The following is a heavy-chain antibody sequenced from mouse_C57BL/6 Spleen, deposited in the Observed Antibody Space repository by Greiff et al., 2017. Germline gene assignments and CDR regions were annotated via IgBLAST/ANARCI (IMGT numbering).Heavy chain of an antibody. V-gene: IGHV1-55*01. CDR1: GYTFTSYW. CDR3: ARASTVVGKDY. J-gene: IGHJ2*01. Sequence: VKLQQPGAELVKPGASVKMSCKASGYTFTSYWITWVKQRPGQGLEWIGDIYPGSGSTNYNEKFKSKATLTVDTSSSTAYMQLSSLTSEDSAVYYCARASTVVGKDYWGQGTTLTVAS. CDR2: IYPGSGST. D-gene: IGHD1-1*01.